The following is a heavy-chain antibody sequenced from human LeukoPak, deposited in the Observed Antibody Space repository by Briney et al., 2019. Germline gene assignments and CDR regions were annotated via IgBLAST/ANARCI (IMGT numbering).Heavy chain of an antibody. CDR2: ISSSSSTI. CDR1: GFTFSSYN. CDR3: ARSLYDYVWGSYRYNFDY. D-gene: IGHD3-16*02. Sequence: GGSLRLSCAASGFTFSSYNMNWVRQAPGKGLEWVSYISSSSSTIYYADSVKGRFTISRDNAKNSLYLQMNSLRAENTAVYYCARSLYDYVWGSYRYNFDYWGQGTLVTVSS. J-gene: IGHJ4*02. V-gene: IGHV3-48*01.